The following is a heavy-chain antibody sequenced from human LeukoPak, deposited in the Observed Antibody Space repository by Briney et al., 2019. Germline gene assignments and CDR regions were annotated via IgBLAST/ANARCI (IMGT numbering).Heavy chain of an antibody. CDR3: ARVGSGWSYYYYYYMDV. CDR2: MNPNSGNT. D-gene: IGHD6-19*01. CDR1: GYTFTSYY. Sequence: ASVKVSCEASGYTFTSYYMHWVRQAPGQGLEWMGWMNPNSGNTGYAQKFQGRVTITRNTSISTAYMELSSLRSEDTAVYYCARVGSGWSYYYYYYMDVWGKGTTVTVSS. J-gene: IGHJ6*03. V-gene: IGHV1-8*03.